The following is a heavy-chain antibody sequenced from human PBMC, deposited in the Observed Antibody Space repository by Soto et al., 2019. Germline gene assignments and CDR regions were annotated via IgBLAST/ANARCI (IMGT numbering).Heavy chain of an antibody. CDR1: GFTFSSYG. J-gene: IGHJ4*02. CDR2: IWYDGSNK. CDR3: ARVMLAMVDGGGDY. Sequence: QVQLVESGGGVVQPGRSLRLSCAASGFTFSSYGMHGVRQAPGKGLEWVAVIWYDGSNKYYADSVKGRFSISRDNSKSTLYLQMNSLRAEVPAVYYCARVMLAMVDGGGDYWGQGTLGTVSS. D-gene: IGHD3-16*01. V-gene: IGHV3-33*01.